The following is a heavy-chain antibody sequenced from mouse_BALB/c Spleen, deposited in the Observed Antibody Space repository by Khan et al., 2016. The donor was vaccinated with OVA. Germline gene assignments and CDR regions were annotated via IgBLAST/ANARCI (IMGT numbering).Heavy chain of an antibody. V-gene: IGHV1S135*01. Sequence: VQLQQSGPELMKPGASVKISCKASGYSFTTYYIHWVMQSHGKSLEWIGYIDPFSGGTTYNQKFKGKATLTVDQSSSTAYIHLSNLTSEDSAVNYCTRHGNVAGFTYWGQGKRVTV. J-gene: IGHJ3*01. D-gene: IGHD2-1*01. CDR1: GYSFTTYY. CDR3: TRHGNVAGFTY. CDR2: IDPFSGGT.